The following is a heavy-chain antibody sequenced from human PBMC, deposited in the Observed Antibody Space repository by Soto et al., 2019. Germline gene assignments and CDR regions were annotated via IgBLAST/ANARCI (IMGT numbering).Heavy chain of an antibody. Sequence: SETLSLTCSVSADFFSSYFWTWIRQPPGKGLEYIGHIYYSGSTIYNPPLKSRVTISIDTSKNQFSLKMTSVTAADTAVYYCARDVRVQLQRGGYHYYAMDVWGQGTTVTVSS. J-gene: IGHJ6*02. V-gene: IGHV4-59*01. CDR1: ADFFSSYF. CDR3: ARDVRVQLQRGGYHYYAMDV. CDR2: IYYSGST. D-gene: IGHD1-1*01.